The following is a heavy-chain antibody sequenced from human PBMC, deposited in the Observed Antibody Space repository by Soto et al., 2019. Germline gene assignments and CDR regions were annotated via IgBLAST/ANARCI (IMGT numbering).Heavy chain of an antibody. CDR3: ARDRRFTIFGVVINHDAFDI. D-gene: IGHD3-3*01. J-gene: IGHJ3*02. CDR1: GYTFTSYG. CDR2: ISAYNGNT. Sequence: ASVKVSCKASGYTFTSYGISWVRQAPGQGLEWMGWISAYNGNTNYAKKLQGRVTMTTDTSTSTAYMELRSLRSDDTAVYYCARDRRFTIFGVVINHDAFDIWGQGTMVTVSS. V-gene: IGHV1-18*01.